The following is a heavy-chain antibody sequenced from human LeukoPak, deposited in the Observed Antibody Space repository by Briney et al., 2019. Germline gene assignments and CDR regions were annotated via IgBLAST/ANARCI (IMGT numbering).Heavy chain of an antibody. J-gene: IGHJ6*03. CDR2: INSEGSNT. CDR1: RVTLSIHW. D-gene: IGHD4-23*01. V-gene: IGHV3-74*01. CDR3: AKGGTTVVTPPHYMDV. Sequence: GGSLRLSCGLCRVTLSIHWMHWACHPPGKGLVWVSRINSEGSNTHYAHYVKGRLTICTVNAKNTLYLQMNRLRAEDMALYYCAKGGTTVVTPPHYMDVWGKGTTVTVSS.